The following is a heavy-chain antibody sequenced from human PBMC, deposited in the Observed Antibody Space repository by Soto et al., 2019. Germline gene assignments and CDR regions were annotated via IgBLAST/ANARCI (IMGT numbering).Heavy chain of an antibody. Sequence: QVQLVQSGAEVKKPGSSVKVSCKASGGTFSSYAISWVRQAPGQGLEWMGGIIPIFGTANYAQKFQGRVTITAYESTSTAYMELSSLRSDDTAVYYCARVGSGYDTWYYFDYWGQGTLVTVSS. CDR1: GGTFSSYA. CDR3: ARVGSGYDTWYYFDY. D-gene: IGHD5-12*01. J-gene: IGHJ4*02. V-gene: IGHV1-69*01. CDR2: IIPIFGTA.